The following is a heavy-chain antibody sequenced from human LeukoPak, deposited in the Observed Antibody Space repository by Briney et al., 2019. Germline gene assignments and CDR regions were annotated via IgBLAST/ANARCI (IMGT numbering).Heavy chain of an antibody. D-gene: IGHD3-22*01. CDR1: GFTFSSYG. V-gene: IGHV3-30*02. CDR3: AKGFYYYDSSGPLDY. Sequence: QPGGSLRLSCAASGFTFSSYGMHWVRQAPGKGLEWVAFIRYGGSNKYYADSVKGRFTISRDNSKNTLYLQMNSLRAEDTAVYYCAKGFYYYDSSGPLDYWGQGTLVTVSS. J-gene: IGHJ4*02. CDR2: IRYGGSNK.